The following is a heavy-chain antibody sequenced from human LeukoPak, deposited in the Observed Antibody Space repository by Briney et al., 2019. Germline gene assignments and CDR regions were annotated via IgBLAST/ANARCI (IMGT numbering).Heavy chain of an antibody. D-gene: IGHD1-26*01. J-gene: IGHJ4*02. CDR3: ARGKSPPVWAPSDY. CDR2: ISAYNSNT. CDR1: GYTFTSYG. V-gene: IGHV1-18*01. Sequence: GASVKVSCKASGYTFTSYGISWVRQAPGQGLEWMGWISAYNSNTNYAQKLQGRVTMTTDTSTSTAYMELRSLRSDDTAVYYCARGKSPPVWAPSDYWGQGTLVTVSS.